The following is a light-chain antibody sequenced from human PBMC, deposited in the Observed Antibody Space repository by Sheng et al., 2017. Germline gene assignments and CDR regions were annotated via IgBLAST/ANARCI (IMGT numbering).Light chain of an antibody. V-gene: IGKV1-5*03. Sequence: DIQMTQSPSTLSASVRDRVTITCRASQSISNELAWYQQKPGKAPKLLIYKTSTLEIGVPSRFSASGSGTEFTLTITSLQPDDFATYYCQQYNNYPLTFGGGTKVEIK. CDR3: QQYNNYPLT. J-gene: IGKJ4*01. CDR2: KTS. CDR1: QSISNE.